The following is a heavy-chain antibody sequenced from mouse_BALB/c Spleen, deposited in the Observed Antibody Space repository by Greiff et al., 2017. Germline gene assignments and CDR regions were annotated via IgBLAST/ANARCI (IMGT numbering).Heavy chain of an antibody. D-gene: IGHD1-1*01. V-gene: IGHV2-2*02. J-gene: IGHJ4*01. Sequence: VQVVESGPGLVQPSQSLSITCTVSGFSLTSYGVHWVRQSPGKGLEWLGVIWSGGSTDYNAAFISRLSISKDNSKSQVFFKMNSLQANDTAIYYCARKPQLLRYAMDYWGQGTSVTVSS. CDR3: ARKPQLLRYAMDY. CDR2: IWSGGST. CDR1: GFSLTSYG.